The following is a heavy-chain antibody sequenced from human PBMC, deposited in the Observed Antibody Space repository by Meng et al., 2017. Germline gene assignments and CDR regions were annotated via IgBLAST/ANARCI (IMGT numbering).Heavy chain of an antibody. J-gene: IGHJ6*02. CDR3: ARVGYDSSGYVYGMDV. CDR2: IYYSGST. CDR1: GGSISSGGYY. Sequence: QWQPQEAGPGPVKPSHPLSLPCTVSGGSISSGGYYWSWIRQHPGKGLEWIGYIYYSGSTYYNPSLKSLVTISVDTSKNQFSLKLSSVTAADTAVYYCARVGYDSSGYVYGMDVWGQGTTVTVSS. V-gene: IGHV4-31*01. D-gene: IGHD3-22*01.